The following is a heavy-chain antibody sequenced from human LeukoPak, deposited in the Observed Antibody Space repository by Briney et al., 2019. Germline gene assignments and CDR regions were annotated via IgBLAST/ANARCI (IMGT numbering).Heavy chain of an antibody. J-gene: IGHJ3*02. CDR3: ARPSGSSWYPAFDM. D-gene: IGHD6-13*01. Sequence: GGSLRLSCAASGFTFSSYSMTWVRQAPGKGLEWVSAISGSGGSTYYADSVKGRFTISRDNAKNSLFLQMNSLRAEDTAVYYCARPSGSSWYPAFDMWGQGTKVTVSS. CDR1: GFTFSSYS. V-gene: IGHV3-23*01. CDR2: ISGSGGST.